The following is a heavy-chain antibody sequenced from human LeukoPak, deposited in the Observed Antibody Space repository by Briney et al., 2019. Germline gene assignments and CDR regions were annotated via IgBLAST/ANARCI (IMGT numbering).Heavy chain of an antibody. J-gene: IGHJ4*02. Sequence: ASVKVSCKASGYTFTGYYMHWVRQAPGQGLEWMGWINPNSGGTNYAQKFQGRVTMTRDTSISTAYMELSMLRSDDTAVYYCARGPTADGTGSTSPPDYWGQGTLVTVSS. V-gene: IGHV1-2*02. CDR2: INPNSGGT. CDR3: ARGPTADGTGSTSPPDY. CDR1: GYTFTGYY. D-gene: IGHD1-7*01.